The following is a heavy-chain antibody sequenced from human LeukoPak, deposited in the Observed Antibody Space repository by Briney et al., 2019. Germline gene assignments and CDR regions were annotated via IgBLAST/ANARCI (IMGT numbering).Heavy chain of an antibody. CDR2: INQDGSEK. CDR1: GFTFTRYW. CDR3: AKVPQ. Sequence: GGSLRLSCAASGFTFTRYWMSWVRQAPGKGLEWVTNINQDGSEKYYVDSVKGRFTISRDNAKNSVYLQMNSLRAEDTAVYYCAKVPQWGQGTLVTVSS. J-gene: IGHJ4*02. V-gene: IGHV3-7*01.